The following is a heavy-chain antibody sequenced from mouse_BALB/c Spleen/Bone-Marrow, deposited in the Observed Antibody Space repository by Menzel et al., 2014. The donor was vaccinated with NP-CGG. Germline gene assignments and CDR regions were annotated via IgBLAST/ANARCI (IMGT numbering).Heavy chain of an antibody. CDR2: IDPANGNT. J-gene: IGHJ3*01. CDR3: ARSLYGGYFSWFAY. D-gene: IGHD2-3*01. V-gene: IGHV14-3*02. CDR1: GFNIKDTY. Sequence: VQLQQSGAELVKPGASVKLSCTASGFNIKDTYMHWVKQRPEQGLEWIGRIDPANGNTKYDPKFQGKATITADTSSNTAYLQLSSLTSEDTAVYYCARSLYGGYFSWFAYWGQGTLVAVSA.